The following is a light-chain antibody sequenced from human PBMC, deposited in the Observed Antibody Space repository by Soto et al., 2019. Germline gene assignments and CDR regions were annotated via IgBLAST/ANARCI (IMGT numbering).Light chain of an antibody. CDR2: KAS. CDR1: QSVDTC. V-gene: IGKV1-5*03. CDR3: QQFYRYPWT. Sequence: DIQMTHSPSTLSASVGDRVTITCRASQSVDTCLAWYQQKPGKAPHLLIYKASSLETGVPSRFSGSGSVTEFTLTISSLQPDDFETYYCQQFYRYPWTFGQGTKVEIK. J-gene: IGKJ1*01.